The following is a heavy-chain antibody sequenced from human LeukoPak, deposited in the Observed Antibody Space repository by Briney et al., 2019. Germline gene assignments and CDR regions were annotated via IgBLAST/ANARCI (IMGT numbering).Heavy chain of an antibody. CDR2: ISSSSSTI. Sequence: GGSLRLSCAASGFTFSSYSMNWVRQAPGKGLEWVSYISSSSSTIYYADSVKGRFTISRDNAKNSLYLQMNSLRAEDTAVYYCARVLAVYDFWSGYQHTPNYGEDYWGQGTLVTVSS. D-gene: IGHD3-3*01. J-gene: IGHJ4*02. CDR3: ARVLAVYDFWSGYQHTPNYGEDY. CDR1: GFTFSSYS. V-gene: IGHV3-48*01.